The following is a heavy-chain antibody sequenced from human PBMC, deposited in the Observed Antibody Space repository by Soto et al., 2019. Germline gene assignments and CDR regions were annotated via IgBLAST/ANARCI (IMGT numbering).Heavy chain of an antibody. V-gene: IGHV4-34*01. J-gene: IGHJ4*02. CDR3: ARTSKSVDCSSTSCLFDD. CDR2: INHSGST. D-gene: IGHD2-2*01. Sequence: SETLSLTCAVYGGSFSGYYWSWIRQPPGKGLEWIGEINHSGSTNYNPSLKSRVTISVDTSKNQFSLKLSSVTAADTAVYYCARTSKSVDCSSTSCLFDDWGQGTLVNVSS. CDR1: GGSFSGYY.